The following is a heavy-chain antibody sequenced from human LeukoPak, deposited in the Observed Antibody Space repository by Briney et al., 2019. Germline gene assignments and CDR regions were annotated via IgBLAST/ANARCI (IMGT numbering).Heavy chain of an antibody. CDR2: ISSSSSYI. J-gene: IGHJ4*02. Sequence: GGSLRLSCAASGFTFSSYSMNWVRQAPGKGLEWVSSISSSSSYIYYADSVKGRFTISRDNAKNSLYLQMNSLRAEDTAVDYCARDAGYCSGGSCLTFDYWGQGTLVAVSS. V-gene: IGHV3-21*01. CDR1: GFTFSSYS. CDR3: ARDAGYCSGGSCLTFDY. D-gene: IGHD2-15*01.